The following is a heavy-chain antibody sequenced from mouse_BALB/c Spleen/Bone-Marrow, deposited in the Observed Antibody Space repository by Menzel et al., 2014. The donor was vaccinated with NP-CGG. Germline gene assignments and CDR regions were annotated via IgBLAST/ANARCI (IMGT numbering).Heavy chain of an antibody. CDR2: ISTYSGNT. D-gene: IGHD2-3*01. Sequence: VHLVESGPELVRPGVSVKISCKDSGYTFTENAMHWVKQSHAKSLEWIGVISTYSGNTNYNQKFKGKATFTVDTSSSTAYMQFNSLTSEDSAVYYCARGDGYYVDFDYWGQGTTLTVSS. J-gene: IGHJ2*01. CDR1: GYTFTENA. V-gene: IGHV1-67*01. CDR3: ARGDGYYVDFDY.